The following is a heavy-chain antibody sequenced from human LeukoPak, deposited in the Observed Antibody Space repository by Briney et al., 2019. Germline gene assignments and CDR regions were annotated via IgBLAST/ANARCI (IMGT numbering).Heavy chain of an antibody. CDR2: INPNSGGT. J-gene: IGHJ4*02. V-gene: IGHV1-2*02. CDR1: GYTFTGYY. CDR3: ARKRSYYDSSGYYY. D-gene: IGHD3-22*01. Sequence: GASVKVSCKASGYTFTGYYMHWVRQAPGQGLEWMGWINPNSGGTNYAQKFQGRVTMTRDTSISTACMELSRLRSDDTAVYYCARKRSYYDSSGYYYWGQGTLVTVSS.